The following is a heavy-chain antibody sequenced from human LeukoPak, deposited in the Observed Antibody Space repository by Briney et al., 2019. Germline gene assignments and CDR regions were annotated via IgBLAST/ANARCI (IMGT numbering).Heavy chain of an antibody. J-gene: IGHJ4*02. Sequence: PGGSLRLSCAASGFTFSSYGMHWVRQAPGKGLEWVAVISYDGSNKYYADSVKGRFTISRDNSKNTLYLQMNSLRAEDTAVYYCAKDLAMVSTYYFDYWGQGTLVTVSS. CDR1: GFTFSSYG. CDR3: AKDLAMVSTYYFDY. V-gene: IGHV3-30*18. D-gene: IGHD5-18*01. CDR2: ISYDGSNK.